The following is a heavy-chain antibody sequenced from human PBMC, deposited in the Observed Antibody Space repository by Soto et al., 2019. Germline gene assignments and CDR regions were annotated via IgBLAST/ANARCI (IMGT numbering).Heavy chain of an antibody. CDR1: GFTFNYYW. D-gene: IGHD2-21*02. CDR2: IHSDGSTT. Sequence: EVQQVESEGGLVQRGGSLRLSCAASGFTFNYYWMHWVRQAPGQGLVWVSHIHSDGSTTTYADSVKGRFTISRDNAKNTLYLQMNSLRAEDTAVYYCVRGDKGGFDLWGQGTTVTVSS. CDR3: VRGDKGGFDL. V-gene: IGHV3-74*01. J-gene: IGHJ3*01.